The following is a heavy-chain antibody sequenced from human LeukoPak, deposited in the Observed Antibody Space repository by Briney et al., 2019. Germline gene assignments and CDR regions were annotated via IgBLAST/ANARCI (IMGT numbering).Heavy chain of an antibody. J-gene: IGHJ4*02. CDR3: SRSLDY. V-gene: IGHV3-7*01. Sequence: GGSLRLSCAASGFPFSDYWMYWVRQAPGKGMEWVANINQDGSEQYYAASVKGRFTISGDNAKNSLYLQMNILRAEDTAVYYCSRSLDYLGQGALVTVSS. CDR2: INQDGSEQ. CDR1: GFPFSDYW.